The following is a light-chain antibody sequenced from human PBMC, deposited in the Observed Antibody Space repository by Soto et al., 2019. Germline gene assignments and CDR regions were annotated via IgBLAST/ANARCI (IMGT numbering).Light chain of an antibody. J-gene: IGKJ1*01. Sequence: EVVLTQSPGTLSLSPGERATLSCRASQSVSYYLAWYQQKPGQAPRLLIYDASSRATGVPDRFSGSGSGTDFTLTISSLQPEDFATYYCQQSYNTPRTFGQGTKVDI. V-gene: IGKV3D-20*02. CDR1: QSVSYY. CDR3: QQSYNTPRT. CDR2: DAS.